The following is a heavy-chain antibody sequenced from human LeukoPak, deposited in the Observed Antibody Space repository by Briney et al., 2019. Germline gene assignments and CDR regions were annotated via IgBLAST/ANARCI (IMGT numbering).Heavy chain of an antibody. J-gene: IGHJ4*02. Sequence: GGSLRLSCAASGFTLSTYWMHWVRQGPGKGLVWVSCINSDGSRTTYADSVKGRFTISRDNSKNTLYLQMNSLRAEDTAVYFCAKTHNPNFWNGYYYFDYWGQGALVTVSS. CDR1: GFTLSTYW. CDR3: AKTHNPNFWNGYYYFDY. D-gene: IGHD3-3*01. CDR2: INSDGSRT. V-gene: IGHV3-74*01.